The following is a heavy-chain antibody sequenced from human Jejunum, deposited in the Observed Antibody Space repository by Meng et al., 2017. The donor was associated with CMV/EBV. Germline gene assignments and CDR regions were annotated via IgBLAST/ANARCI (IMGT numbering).Heavy chain of an antibody. CDR1: GDSISSSNYY. D-gene: IGHD6-6*01. V-gene: IGHV4-39*07. CDR3: ARGLSTSSSGY. CDR2: IYYTGST. J-gene: IGHJ4*02. Sequence: QPQLQESGPELVNPSETLSLLCTVSGDSISSSNYYWGWIRQSPGKGLEWIGSIYYTGSTYYNPSLKSRLTISIDTSKNQFSLKLSSVTAADTAIYYCARGLSTSSSGYWGQGTLVTVSS.